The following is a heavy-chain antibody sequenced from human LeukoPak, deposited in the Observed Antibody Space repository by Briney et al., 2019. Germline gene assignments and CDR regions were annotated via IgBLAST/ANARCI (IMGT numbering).Heavy chain of an antibody. CDR1: GYTFTGYY. Sequence: GASVKVSCKASGYTFTGYYIHWVRQAPGQGLEWMGWINPKSGGTNYAQKFQGRVTMTRDTSISTAYMEPSRLRSDDTAVYFCARVIGFGELSLGHWGQGTLVTVSS. J-gene: IGHJ4*02. V-gene: IGHV1-2*02. D-gene: IGHD3-10*01. CDR2: INPKSGGT. CDR3: ARVIGFGELSLGH.